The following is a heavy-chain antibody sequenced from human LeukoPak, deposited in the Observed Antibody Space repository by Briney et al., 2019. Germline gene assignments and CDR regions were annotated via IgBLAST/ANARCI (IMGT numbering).Heavy chain of an antibody. Sequence: SETLSLTCAVYGGSFSGYYWSWIRQPPGKGLEWIGEINHSGSTNYNPSLKSRVTISVDTSKNQLSLKLSSVTAADTAVYYCARAVATITSYDNYYMDVWGKGTTVTVSS. CDR3: ARAVATITSYDNYYMDV. D-gene: IGHD5-12*01. J-gene: IGHJ6*03. CDR2: INHSGST. CDR1: GGSFSGYY. V-gene: IGHV4-34*01.